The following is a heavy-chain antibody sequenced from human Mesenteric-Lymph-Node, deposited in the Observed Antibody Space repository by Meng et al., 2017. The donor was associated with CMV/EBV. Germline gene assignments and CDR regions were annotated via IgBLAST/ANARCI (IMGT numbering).Heavy chain of an antibody. CDR3: ARDGRYYDFWSGHQGTYNYYGMDV. Sequence: GESLKISCAASGFTFDDYGMSWVRQAPGKGLEWVSGINWNGGDTGYADSVKGRFTISRDNAKNSLYLQMNSLRAEDTAVYYCARDGRYYDFWSGHQGTYNYYGMDVWGQGTTVTVSS. V-gene: IGHV3-20*04. CDR2: INWNGGDT. D-gene: IGHD3-3*01. J-gene: IGHJ6*02. CDR1: GFTFDDYG.